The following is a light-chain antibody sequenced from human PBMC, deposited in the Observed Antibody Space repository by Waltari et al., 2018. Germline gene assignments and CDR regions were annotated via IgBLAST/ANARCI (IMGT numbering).Light chain of an antibody. CDR3: SSYISSPPHVV. CDR2: DVF. V-gene: IGLV2-14*03. CDR1: CSDIGGCNS. J-gene: IGLJ2*01. Sequence: QSALTQPASVSGSPGPSLSISVTGICSDIGGCNSCLWYQHHPGKAPKLLIFDVFNRPSGVSNRFSGSKSGNAASLAISGLQVEDEAVYYCSSYISSPPHVVFGEGTKLTVL.